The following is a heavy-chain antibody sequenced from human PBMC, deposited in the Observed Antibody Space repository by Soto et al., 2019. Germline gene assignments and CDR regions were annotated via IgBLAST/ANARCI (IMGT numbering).Heavy chain of an antibody. CDR1: GCTFSSYA. CDR3: AKEAITGPQGY. V-gene: IGHV3-23*01. Sequence: EVQLLESGGGLVQPGGSVRLSCAASGCTFSSYAMSWVRQAPGKGLEWVSAISGRVGITYYAHSVKGRFTISRDNSKNTLYLQMNSLRSEDKAVYYCAKEAITGPQGYWGQGTLVTVSS. CDR2: ISGRVGIT. D-gene: IGHD1-20*01. J-gene: IGHJ4*02.